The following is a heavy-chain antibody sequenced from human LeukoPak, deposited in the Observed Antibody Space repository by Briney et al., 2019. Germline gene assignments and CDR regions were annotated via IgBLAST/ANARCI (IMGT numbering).Heavy chain of an antibody. CDR2: IKEDGSEK. J-gene: IGHJ6*03. V-gene: IGHV3-7*01. CDR3: AKVRRGSSGGPYYYYTDV. CDR1: GFMFSGYW. D-gene: IGHD1-26*01. Sequence: GGSLRLSCAASGFMFSGYWMTWVRQAPGKGLEWVANIKEDGSEKNYVDSVKGRFTISRDNAQNSLYLQMTSLRVEDTAVYYCAKVRRGSSGGPYYYYTDVWGNGTTVTVSS.